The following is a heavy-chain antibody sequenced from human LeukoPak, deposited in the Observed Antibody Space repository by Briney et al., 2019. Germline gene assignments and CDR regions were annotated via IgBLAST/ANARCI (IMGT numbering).Heavy chain of an antibody. CDR3: ARDAKIAVAAKTYYFDY. CDR1: AFTFSSYS. D-gene: IGHD6-19*01. V-gene: IGHV3-21*05. Sequence: PGGSLRLSCAASAFTFSSYSINWVRQAPGKGLEWVSYISSGSTYKKYADSVKGRFTISRDNAKNSLYLQMNSLRAEDTAVYYCARDAKIAVAAKTYYFDYWGQGALVTVSS. CDR2: ISSGSTYK. J-gene: IGHJ4*02.